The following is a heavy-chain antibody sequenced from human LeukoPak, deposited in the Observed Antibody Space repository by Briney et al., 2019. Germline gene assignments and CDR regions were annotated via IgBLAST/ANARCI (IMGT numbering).Heavy chain of an antibody. Sequence: SGTLSLTCTVSGGSISSGDYYWSWIRQPPGKGLEWIAYMYYSGSTYYNPSLKSRVTMSADTSKNQLSLKLSSVTAADTAVYYCARPYYYDSRIDPLGQGILVTVSS. V-gene: IGHV4-30-4*01. CDR2: MYYSGST. CDR3: ARPYYYDSRIDP. CDR1: GGSISSGDYY. D-gene: IGHD3-22*01. J-gene: IGHJ5*02.